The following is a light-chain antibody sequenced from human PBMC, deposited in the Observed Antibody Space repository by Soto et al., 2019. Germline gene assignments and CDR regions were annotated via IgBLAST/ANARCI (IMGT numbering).Light chain of an antibody. J-gene: IGLJ3*02. CDR1: SSNLGAGYD. CDR2: SNT. Sequence: QSVLTQPPSVSGAPGQRVTISCTGSSSNLGAGYDVQWYQQLPGTAPKLLIHSNTNRPSGVPDRFSGSKSDTSASLAITGLQAEDEADYYCQSYDSSLSGSWVFGGRTKLTVL. V-gene: IGLV1-40*01. CDR3: QSYDSSLSGSWV.